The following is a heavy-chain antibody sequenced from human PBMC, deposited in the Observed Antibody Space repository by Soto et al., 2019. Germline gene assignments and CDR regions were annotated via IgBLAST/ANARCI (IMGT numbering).Heavy chain of an antibody. CDR1: GGTFSSYA. CDR3: ARETGYKGGNSFFRCPRAFDI. J-gene: IGHJ3*02. V-gene: IGHV1-69*12. D-gene: IGHD2-21*02. CDR2: IIPIFGTA. Sequence: QVQLVQSGAEVKKPGSSVKVSCKASGGTFSSYAISWVRQAPGQGLEWMGGIIPIFGTANYAQKFQGRVTIAADEATSTAYMELSSLRSEDTAVYYCARETGYKGGNSFFRCPRAFDIWGQGTMVTVSS.